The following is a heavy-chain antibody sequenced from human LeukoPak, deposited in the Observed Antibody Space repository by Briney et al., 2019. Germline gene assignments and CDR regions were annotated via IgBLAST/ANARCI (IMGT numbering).Heavy chain of an antibody. CDR2: IYLGDSNT. CDR3: ARGPYCSSTSCYSPYYSYYMDV. V-gene: IGHV5-51*03. CDR1: GYSFTNYW. D-gene: IGHD2-2*01. J-gene: IGHJ6*03. Sequence: GESLKISCKGSGYSFTNYWIGWVRQLPGQGLEWMGIIYLGDSNTRYSPSFQGQVTISADKAITTAYQQWSSLKASDTAMYYCARGPYCSSTSCYSPYYSYYMDVWGKGTTVTVS.